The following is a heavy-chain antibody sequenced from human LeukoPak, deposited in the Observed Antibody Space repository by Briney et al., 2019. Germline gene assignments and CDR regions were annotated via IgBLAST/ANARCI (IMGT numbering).Heavy chain of an antibody. CDR2: ISGSGGST. Sequence: GGSLRLSCAASGFTVSSNYMSWVGQAPGKGLEWVSAISGSGGSTYYAYSVKGRFTISRDNSKNTLYLQMNSLRAEDTAVYYCAKDDGYSYGYYDAFDIWGQGTMVTVSS. V-gene: IGHV3-23*01. J-gene: IGHJ3*02. D-gene: IGHD5-18*01. CDR1: GFTVSSNY. CDR3: AKDDGYSYGYYDAFDI.